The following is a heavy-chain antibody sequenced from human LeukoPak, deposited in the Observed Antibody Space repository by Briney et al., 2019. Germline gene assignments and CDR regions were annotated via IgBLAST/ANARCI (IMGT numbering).Heavy chain of an antibody. Sequence: GGSLRLSCAASGFTFSSYWMHWVRQVPGKGLVWVSRINTDGSSTNYADSVKGRFTISRDNSKNTLYLQMNSLRAEDTAIYYCAKDLGSSGWYIDYWGQGTLVTVSS. CDR1: GFTFSSYW. V-gene: IGHV3-74*01. J-gene: IGHJ4*02. D-gene: IGHD6-19*01. CDR2: INTDGSST. CDR3: AKDLGSSGWYIDY.